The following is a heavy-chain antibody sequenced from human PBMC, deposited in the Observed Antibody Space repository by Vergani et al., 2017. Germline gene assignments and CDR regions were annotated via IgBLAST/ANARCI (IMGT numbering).Heavy chain of an antibody. CDR3: AKGSSSASNSYRRYLSPDY. CDR1: GFTFSSYA. D-gene: IGHD2/OR15-2a*01. V-gene: IGHV3-23*01. J-gene: IGHJ4*02. CDR2: ISGSGGST. Sequence: EVQLLESGGGLVQPGGSLRLSCAASGFTFSSYAMSWVRQAPGKGLEWVSAISGSGGSTYYADSVKGRFTISRDNSKNTLYLQMNSLRAEDTAVYYCAKGSSSASNSYRRYLSPDYWGQGTLVTVSS.